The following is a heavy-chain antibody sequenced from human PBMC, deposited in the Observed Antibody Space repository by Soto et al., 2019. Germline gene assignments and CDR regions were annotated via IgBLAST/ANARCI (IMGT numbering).Heavy chain of an antibody. CDR2: ISSYNGNT. D-gene: IGHD1-26*01. V-gene: IGHV1-18*04. Sequence: QVQLVQSGAEVKKPGASVKVSCKASGYTFTSYGISWVRQAPGQGLEWMGWISSYNGNTNYAQKLQGRVTMTTDTSTSTAYRELRSLRSDDTAGYYCARDKGIVGSKGGFGYWGQGTLVTVSS. CDR3: ARDKGIVGSKGGFGY. CDR1: GYTFTSYG. J-gene: IGHJ4*02.